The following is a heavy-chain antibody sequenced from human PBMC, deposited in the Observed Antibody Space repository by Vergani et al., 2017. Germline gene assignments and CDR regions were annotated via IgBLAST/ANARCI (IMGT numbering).Heavy chain of an antibody. D-gene: IGHD3/OR15-3a*01. CDR2: ISYDGSNK. V-gene: IGHV3-30-3*01. J-gene: IGHJ6*02. CDR3: ARVRTGLYYYYGMDV. Sequence: QVQLVESGGGVVQPGRSLRLSCAASGFTFSSYAMHWVRQAPGKGLEWVAVISYDGSNKYYADSVKGRFTISRDNSKNTLYLQMNSLRAEDTAVYYCARVRTGLYYYYGMDVWGQGP. CDR1: GFTFSSYA.